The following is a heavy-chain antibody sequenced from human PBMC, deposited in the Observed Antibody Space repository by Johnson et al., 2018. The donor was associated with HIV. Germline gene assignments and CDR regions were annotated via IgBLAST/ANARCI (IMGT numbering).Heavy chain of an antibody. D-gene: IGHD1-26*01. CDR1: GFTFSSYA. CDR2: ISYDGSNK. Sequence: VLLVESGGGVVQPGRSLRLSCAASGFTFSSYAMHWVRQAPGKGLEWVAVISYDGSNKYYADSVKGRITISRDNSKNTLYVQMNSLRAEDTAVYYCARDIVGAPDAFDIWGQGTMVTVSS. J-gene: IGHJ3*02. V-gene: IGHV3-30*04. CDR3: ARDIVGAPDAFDI.